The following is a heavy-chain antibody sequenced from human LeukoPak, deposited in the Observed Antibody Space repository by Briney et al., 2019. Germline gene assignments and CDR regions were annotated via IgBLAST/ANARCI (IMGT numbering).Heavy chain of an antibody. CDR3: ARVHDFWSGSHFDY. J-gene: IGHJ4*02. CDR1: GYTFTSYA. V-gene: IGHV7-4-1*02. D-gene: IGHD3-3*01. CDR2: INTNTGNP. Sequence: ASVKVSCKASGYTFTSYAMNWVRQGPGQGLEWMGWINTNTGNPTYAQGFTGRFVFSLDTSVSTAYLQISSLKAGDTAVYYCARVHDFWSGSHFDYWGQGTLVTVSS.